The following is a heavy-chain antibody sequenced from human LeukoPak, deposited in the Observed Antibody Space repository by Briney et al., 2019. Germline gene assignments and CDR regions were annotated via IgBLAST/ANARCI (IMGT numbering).Heavy chain of an antibody. Sequence: GGSLRLSCVASGFTFSTYWMSWVRQAPGKGLEWVASIKQDGSEKYYVDSVKGRFTISRDNAKNSLYLQTNSLRAEDTAVYYCAGLIRPYFDYWGQGTLVTVSS. V-gene: IGHV3-7*05. CDR3: AGLIRPYFDY. J-gene: IGHJ4*02. CDR2: IKQDGSEK. CDR1: GFTFSTYW.